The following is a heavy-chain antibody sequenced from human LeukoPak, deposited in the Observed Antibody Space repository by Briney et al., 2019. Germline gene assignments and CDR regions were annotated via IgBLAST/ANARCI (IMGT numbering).Heavy chain of an antibody. Sequence: PGGSLTLSCVPSGFTFSSYWMHWVRQAPGKGLVWVSRIKSDGSTNYADSVKGRFTISRDNAKNTVSLQMNSLRAEDTGVYFCARAPSEIGGYYPEYCLHGGQGTLVTVSS. CDR2: IKSDGST. D-gene: IGHD3-22*01. CDR1: GFTFSSYW. J-gene: IGHJ1*01. V-gene: IGHV3-74*01. CDR3: ARAPSEIGGYYPEYCLH.